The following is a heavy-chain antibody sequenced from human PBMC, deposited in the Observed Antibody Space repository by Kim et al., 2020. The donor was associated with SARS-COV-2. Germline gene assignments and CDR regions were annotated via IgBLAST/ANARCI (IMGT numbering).Heavy chain of an antibody. V-gene: IGHV3-23*01. CDR2: ISGSGGGP. J-gene: IGHJ5*01. D-gene: IGHD3-16*01. CDR3: AKAQTIAGFSLGSLGWF. CDR1: GFTFSSYA. Sequence: GGSLRLSCAASGFTFSSYAMSWVRQAPGKGLEWVSAISGSGGGPCYVDSVKGRFTISRDNSKNTLYLQMTSLRAEDTAVYYCAKAQTIAGFSLGSLGWF.